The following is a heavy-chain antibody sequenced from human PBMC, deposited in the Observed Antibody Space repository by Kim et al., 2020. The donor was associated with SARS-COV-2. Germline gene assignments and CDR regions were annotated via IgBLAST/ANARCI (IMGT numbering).Heavy chain of an antibody. V-gene: IGHV4-31*03. CDR1: GGSISSGGYY. CDR2: IYYSGST. D-gene: IGHD2-2*01. CDR3: ARVYARYCSSTSCHRGWFDP. Sequence: SETLSLTCTVSGGSISSGGYYWSWIRQHPGKGLEWIGYIYYSGSTYYNPSLKSRVTISVDTSKNQFSLKLSSVTAADTAVYYCARVYARYCSSTSCHRGWFDPWGQGTLVTVSS. J-gene: IGHJ5*02.